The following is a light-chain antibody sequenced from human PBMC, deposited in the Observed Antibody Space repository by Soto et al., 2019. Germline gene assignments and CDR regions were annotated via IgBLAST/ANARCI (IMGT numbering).Light chain of an antibody. CDR1: SSDVGGYNY. CDR3: CSYAGGSYV. Sequence: QSVLTQPRSVSGSPGQSVAISCTGTSSDVGGYNYVSWYQQHPGKAPKLMIYDVSKRPSGVPDRFSGSKSGNTASLTISGLRAEDEADYYCCSYAGGSYVFGAGTKVTVL. CDR2: DVS. J-gene: IGLJ1*01. V-gene: IGLV2-11*01.